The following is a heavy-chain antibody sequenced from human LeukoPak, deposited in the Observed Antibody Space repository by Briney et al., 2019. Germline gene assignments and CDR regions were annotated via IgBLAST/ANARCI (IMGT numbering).Heavy chain of an antibody. CDR3: AREDYSQYYFDY. J-gene: IGHJ4*02. V-gene: IGHV3-30-3*01. D-gene: IGHD4-11*01. CDR2: ISYDGSKI. Sequence: GGSLRLSCAASGFTFSHYAMHWVRQAPGKGLEWVAVISYDGSKIYYADSVKGRFTISRDNSRNTMFLQMNSLRPEDTAVFYCAREDYSQYYFDYWGQGTLVTVSS. CDR1: GFTFSHYA.